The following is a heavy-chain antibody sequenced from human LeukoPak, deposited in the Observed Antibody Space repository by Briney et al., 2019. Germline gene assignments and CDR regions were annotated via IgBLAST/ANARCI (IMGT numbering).Heavy chain of an antibody. V-gene: IGHV3-64D*06. CDR3: ARDAYGMDV. CDR2: ISSNGGAT. Sequence: GGSLRLSCSASGFSFSDYAVHWVRQAPGKGLEYVSAISSNGGATYYADSVKGRFTISRDNSKNTLYLQMSSLRAEDTAVYYCARDAYGMDVWGRGTTVIVSS. J-gene: IGHJ6*02. CDR1: GFSFSDYA.